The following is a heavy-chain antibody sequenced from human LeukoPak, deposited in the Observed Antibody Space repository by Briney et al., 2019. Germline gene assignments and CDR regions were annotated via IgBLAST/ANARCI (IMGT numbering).Heavy chain of an antibody. CDR3: ARGRSYGFDFDS. J-gene: IGHJ4*02. Sequence: PSETLSLTCTVSGGSISSSNYYWTWIRQPPGKGLEWIGYKYYSGSTRYNSSLRSRLTISLDTSKNQFSLRLTSVTAADTAVYYCARGRSYGFDFDSWGQGTLVIVSS. CDR2: KYYSGST. D-gene: IGHD5-18*01. CDR1: GGSISSSNYY. V-gene: IGHV4-61*01.